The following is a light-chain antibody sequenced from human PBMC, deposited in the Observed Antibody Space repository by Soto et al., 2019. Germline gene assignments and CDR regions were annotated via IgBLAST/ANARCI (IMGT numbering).Light chain of an antibody. J-gene: IGKJ1*01. CDR2: ATS. V-gene: IGKV1-39*01. CDR3: QQTYTTPPRT. Sequence: DIPMTQSPSSLSASVGDRVTISCRASQNINIYLNWYQQKPGRAPKLLISATSNLQSGVPSRFSGGGSGTDFTLTISSLQPEDFASYYCQQTYTTPPRTFGQGTKVEI. CDR1: QNINIY.